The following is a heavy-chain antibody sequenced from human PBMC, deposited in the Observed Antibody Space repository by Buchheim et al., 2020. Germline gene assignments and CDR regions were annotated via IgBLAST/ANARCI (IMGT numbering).Heavy chain of an antibody. Sequence: QVQLVESGGGVVQPGRSLRLSCAASGFTFSSYGMHWVRQAPGKGLEWVAVIWYDGSNKYYADSVKGRFTISRDNSKNTPYLQMNSLRAEDTAVYYCARDGRIAAAGTISYYYYYGMDVWGQGTT. CDR2: IWYDGSNK. CDR3: ARDGRIAAAGTISYYYYYGMDV. D-gene: IGHD6-13*01. J-gene: IGHJ6*02. V-gene: IGHV3-33*01. CDR1: GFTFSSYG.